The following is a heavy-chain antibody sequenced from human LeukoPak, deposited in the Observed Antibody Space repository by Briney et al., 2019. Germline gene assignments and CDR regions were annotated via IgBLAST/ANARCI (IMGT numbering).Heavy chain of an antibody. Sequence: GRSLRLSCAASGFTFSSYAIHWVRQAPGKGLEWVSVISYDGNNKYYADSVKGRFTISRDNPKNTLSLQMNSLRAEDTAVYYCARELGSGRSFALDIWGQGTMVTVSS. CDR3: ARELGSGRSFALDI. D-gene: IGHD6-19*01. J-gene: IGHJ3*02. CDR1: GFTFSSYA. V-gene: IGHV3-30-3*01. CDR2: ISYDGNNK.